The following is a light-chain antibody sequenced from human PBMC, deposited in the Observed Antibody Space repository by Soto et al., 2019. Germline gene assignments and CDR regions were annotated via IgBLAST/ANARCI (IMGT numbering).Light chain of an antibody. CDR2: EGS. CDR1: CSGVGSYNL. Sequence: QSALTQPASVSGSPGQSITISCTGTCSGVGSYNLVSWYQQHPGKAPKLMIYEGSKRPSGVSNRFSGSKSGNTASLTISGLQAEDEADYYCSSYAGNNNLVFGGGTKLTVL. CDR3: SSYAGNNNLV. V-gene: IGLV2-23*01. J-gene: IGLJ2*01.